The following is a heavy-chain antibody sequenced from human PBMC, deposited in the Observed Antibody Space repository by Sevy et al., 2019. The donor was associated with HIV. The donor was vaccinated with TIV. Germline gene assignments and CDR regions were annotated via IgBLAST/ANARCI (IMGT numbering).Heavy chain of an antibody. CDR1: GYTFNNYY. CDR2: INPSGGST. J-gene: IGHJ4*02. D-gene: IGHD3-22*01. V-gene: IGHV1-46*02. Sequence: ASVKVSCKASGYTFNNYYMHWVRQAPGQGLEWMGIINPSGGSTNYAQKFQGRVTMTRDTSTSTVYMELSSLRSEDTALYYCARVFSYDSSGPGYWGQGTLVTVSS. CDR3: ARVFSYDSSGPGY.